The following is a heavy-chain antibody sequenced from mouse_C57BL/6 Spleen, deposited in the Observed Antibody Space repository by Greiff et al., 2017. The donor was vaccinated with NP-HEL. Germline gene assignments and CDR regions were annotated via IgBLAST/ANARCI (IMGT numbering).Heavy chain of an antibody. Sequence: VQLQQPGTELVKPGASVKLSCKASGYTFTSYWMHWVKQRPGQGLEWIGNINPSNGGTNYNEKFKSKATLTVDKSSSTAYMQLSSLTSEDSAVYYCARDPLYYGSSYYAMDDWGQGTSVTVAT. D-gene: IGHD1-1*01. CDR3: ARDPLYYGSSYYAMDD. CDR1: GYTFTSYW. V-gene: IGHV1-53*01. CDR2: INPSNGGT. J-gene: IGHJ4*01.